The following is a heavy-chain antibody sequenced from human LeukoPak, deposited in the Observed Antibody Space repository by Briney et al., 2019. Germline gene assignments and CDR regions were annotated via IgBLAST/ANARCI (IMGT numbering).Heavy chain of an antibody. V-gene: IGHV4-61*05. CDR2: IYYSGST. CDR3: ARSSGYYMDV. J-gene: IGHJ6*03. CDR1: GGSISSSSYY. Sequence: SETLSLTCTVSGGSISSSSYYWGWIRQPPGKGLEWIGYIYYSGSTNYNPSLKSRVTISVDTSKNQFSLKLSSVTAADTAVYYCARSSGYYMDVWGKGTTVTVSS. D-gene: IGHD3-22*01.